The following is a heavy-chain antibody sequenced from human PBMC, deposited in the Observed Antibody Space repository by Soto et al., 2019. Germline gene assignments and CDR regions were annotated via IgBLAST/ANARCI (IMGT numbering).Heavy chain of an antibody. Sequence: QVQLVQSGADVKKPGSSEKVSCEVSGGTFSNYAFTWVRQGPGQGLEWMGGIIPIFGTANYARQFKGRVAISADKSTTTTYMELSNLTSEDTAVYYCARVAETGYTSGWYYFDYWGQGSLVTVSS. CDR3: ARVAETGYTSGWYYFDY. CDR1: GGTFSNYA. CDR2: IIPIFGTA. D-gene: IGHD6-19*01. V-gene: IGHV1-69*14. J-gene: IGHJ4*02.